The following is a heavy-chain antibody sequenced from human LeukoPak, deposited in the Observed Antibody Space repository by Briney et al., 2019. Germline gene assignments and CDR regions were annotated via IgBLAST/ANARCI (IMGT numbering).Heavy chain of an antibody. CDR3: AETPTAAAGRYYYYYMDV. CDR2: IIPIFGTA. J-gene: IGHJ6*03. D-gene: IGHD6-13*01. Sequence: ASVKVSCKASGGTFSSYAISWVRQAPGQGLEWMGGIIPIFGTANYAQKFQGRVTITTDESTSTAYMELSSLRSEDTAVYYCAETPTAAAGRYYYYYMDVWGKGTTVTVPS. CDR1: GGTFSSYA. V-gene: IGHV1-69*05.